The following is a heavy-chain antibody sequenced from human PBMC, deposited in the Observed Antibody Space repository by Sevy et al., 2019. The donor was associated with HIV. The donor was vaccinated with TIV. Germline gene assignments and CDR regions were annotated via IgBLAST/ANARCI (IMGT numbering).Heavy chain of an antibody. V-gene: IGHV3-48*04. CDR3: ARVPLYSDSHINDY. D-gene: IGHD3-22*01. CDR2: RSGTGNTI. J-gene: IGHJ4*02. Sequence: GGSLRLSCAASGFTFSPYSMNWIRRAPGKGLEWLSYRSGTGNTIYYAGSVKGRFTISRDNAKNSLYLQMNSLRAEDTAVYYCARVPLYSDSHINDYWGQGTLVTVSS. CDR1: GFTFSPYS.